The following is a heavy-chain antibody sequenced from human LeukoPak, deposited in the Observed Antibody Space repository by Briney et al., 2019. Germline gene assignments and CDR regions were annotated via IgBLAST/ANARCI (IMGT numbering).Heavy chain of an antibody. Sequence: GGSLRLSCAASGFSVTSSYMTWVRQAPGKGLEWVSVISSGGTTYYADSVKGRFTISRDNSKNTLYLQMNILRAEDTAVYYCARPFGSGTYYQFDLWGQGTLVTVSS. D-gene: IGHD3-10*01. CDR3: ARPFGSGTYYQFDL. J-gene: IGHJ4*02. CDR1: GFSVTSSY. CDR2: ISSGGTT. V-gene: IGHV3-53*01.